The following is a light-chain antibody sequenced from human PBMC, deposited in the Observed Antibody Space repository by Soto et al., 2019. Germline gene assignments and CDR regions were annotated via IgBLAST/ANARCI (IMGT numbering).Light chain of an antibody. CDR1: QSVSSY. CDR2: DAS. CDR3: QQRSNPIT. J-gene: IGKJ5*01. Sequence: EIVLTQSPGTLSLSPGERATLSCRASQSVSSYLAWYQQKPGQAPRLLIYDASNRATGIPARLRGSGSGTDFTLTISSLEPEDFAVYYCQQRSNPITFGQGTRLEIK. V-gene: IGKV3-11*01.